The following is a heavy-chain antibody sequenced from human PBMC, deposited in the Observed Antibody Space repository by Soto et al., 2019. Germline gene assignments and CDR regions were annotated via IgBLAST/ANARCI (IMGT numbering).Heavy chain of an antibody. J-gene: IGHJ6*02. D-gene: IGHD6-19*01. V-gene: IGHV1-18*01. CDR3: ARRQWLVGGYYYGMDV. Sequence: QVQLVQSGAEVKKPGASVKVSCKASGYTFTSYGISWVRQAPGQGLEWMGWTSAYNGNTNYAKKIQGRVTMTTDTSTSTAYMELRSLRSDDTAVYYWARRQWLVGGYYYGMDVWGQGTTVTVSS. CDR1: GYTFTSYG. CDR2: TSAYNGNT.